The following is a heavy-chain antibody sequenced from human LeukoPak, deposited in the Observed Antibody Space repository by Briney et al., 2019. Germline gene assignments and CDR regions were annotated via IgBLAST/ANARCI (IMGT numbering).Heavy chain of an antibody. V-gene: IGHV4-59*01. CDR3: ARWNGDYDPLPFDY. CDR1: GGSISSYY. CDR2: IYYSGST. J-gene: IGHJ4*02. Sequence: SETLSLTCTVSGGSISSYYWSWIRQPPGKGLEWSGYIYYSGSTNYNPSLKSRVTISVDTSKNQFSLKLSSVTAADTAVYYCARWNGDYDPLPFDYWGQGTQVTVSS. D-gene: IGHD4-17*01.